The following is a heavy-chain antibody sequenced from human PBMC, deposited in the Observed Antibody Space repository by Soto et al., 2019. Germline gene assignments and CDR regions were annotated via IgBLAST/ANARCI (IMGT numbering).Heavy chain of an antibody. V-gene: IGHV3-53*01. CDR1: GFTVSISY. J-gene: IGHJ4*02. D-gene: IGHD6-19*01. CDR3: ARGKGIGWYEAADY. Sequence: EVQLVESGGGLIQPGESLRLSCAASGFTVSISYMSWVRQAPGKGLEWVSTIYRDGSTYYADSVEGRFTISRDNSKNTLYLQLYSLRAEHTATYYCARGKGIGWYEAADYWGQGTLVTVSS. CDR2: IYRDGST.